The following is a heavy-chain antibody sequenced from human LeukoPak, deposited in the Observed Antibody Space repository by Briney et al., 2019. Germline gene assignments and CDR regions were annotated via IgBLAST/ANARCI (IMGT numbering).Heavy chain of an antibody. Sequence: ASVKVSCKASGYTFTGYYMHWVRQAPGQGLEWMGWINPNSGGTNYAQKFQGRVTMTRDTSISTAYMELSRLRSDDTAVYYCAREGYCSSTSCHYFDYWGQGTLVTVSS. V-gene: IGHV1-2*02. J-gene: IGHJ4*02. CDR3: AREGYCSSTSCHYFDY. CDR2: INPNSGGT. D-gene: IGHD2-2*01. CDR1: GYTFTGYY.